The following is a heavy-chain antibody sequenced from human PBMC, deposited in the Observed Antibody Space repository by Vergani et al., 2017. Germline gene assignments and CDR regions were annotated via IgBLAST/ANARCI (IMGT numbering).Heavy chain of an antibody. Sequence: EVQLLESGGGLVQPGGSLRLSCAASGFTFSSYAMSWVRQAPGEGLEWVSAISGSGGSTYYADSVKGRFTISRDNSKNTLYLQMNSLRAEDTAVYYCAKQGPGIAVAGTHIDYWGQGTLVTVSS. CDR2: ISGSGGST. V-gene: IGHV3-23*01. D-gene: IGHD6-19*01. CDR1: GFTFSSYA. J-gene: IGHJ4*02. CDR3: AKQGPGIAVAGTHIDY.